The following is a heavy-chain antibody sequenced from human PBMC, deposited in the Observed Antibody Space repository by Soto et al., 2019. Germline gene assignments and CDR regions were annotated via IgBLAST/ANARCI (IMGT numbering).Heavy chain of an antibody. CDR2: INHSGST. Sequence: SETLSLTCAVYGGSFSGYYWSWIRQPPGKGLEWIGEINHSGSTNYNPSLKSRVTISVDTSKNQFSLKLSSVTAADTAVYYCARDLSEDSSGYYYWYFDLWGRGTLVTVSS. D-gene: IGHD3-22*01. CDR1: GGSFSGYY. J-gene: IGHJ2*01. V-gene: IGHV4-34*01. CDR3: ARDLSEDSSGYYYWYFDL.